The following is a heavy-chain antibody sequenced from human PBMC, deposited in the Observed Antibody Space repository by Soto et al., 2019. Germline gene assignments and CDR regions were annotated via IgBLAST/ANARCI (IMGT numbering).Heavy chain of an antibody. Sequence: QVQLVQSGAEVKKPGSSVKVSCKASGGTFSSYAISWVRQAPGQGLEWMGGIIPIFGTANNAQKFQGRVTIAAAESMSAAWMEMSRLRSEATAVYYCSARGHYFVYRGQGTLVTVSS. CDR1: GGTFSSYA. CDR3: SARGHYFVY. J-gene: IGHJ4*02. V-gene: IGHV1-69*12. D-gene: IGHD3-10*01. CDR2: IIPIFGTA.